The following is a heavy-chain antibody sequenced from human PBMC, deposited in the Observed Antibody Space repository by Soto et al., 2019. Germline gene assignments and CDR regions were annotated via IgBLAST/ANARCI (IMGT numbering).Heavy chain of an antibody. D-gene: IGHD2-15*01. J-gene: IGHJ6*02. V-gene: IGHV1-18*01. Sequence: ASVKVSCKASGYTFTSYGISWVRQAPGQGLEWMGWISAYNGNTNYAQKLQGRVTMTTDTSTSTAYMELRSLRSDDTAVYYCASMRYCSGGSCYRDEGSGMDVWGQGTTVTVSS. CDR2: ISAYNGNT. CDR1: GYTFTSYG. CDR3: ASMRYCSGGSCYRDEGSGMDV.